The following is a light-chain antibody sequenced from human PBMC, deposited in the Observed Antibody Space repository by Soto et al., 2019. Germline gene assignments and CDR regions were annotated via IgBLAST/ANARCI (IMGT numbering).Light chain of an antibody. CDR3: QKRSNWPRT. V-gene: IGKV3D-20*02. Sequence: VMTQSPTTLSLSAGDRATLSCRASHSVSSSYLAWYQQKSGQAPRLLMYGEFTRATGIPDRFSGSGSGTDFTLTISRLEPEDFAVYYCQKRSNWPRTCGQGTKVDIK. CDR1: HSVSSSY. J-gene: IGKJ1*01. CDR2: GEF.